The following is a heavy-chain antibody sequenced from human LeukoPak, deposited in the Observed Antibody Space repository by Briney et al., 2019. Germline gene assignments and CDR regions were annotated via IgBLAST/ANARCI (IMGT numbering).Heavy chain of an antibody. Sequence: ASVKVSCKASGYTFTSYAMHWVRQAPGQSLEWMGWINAGNGNTKYSQKFQGRVTITTDESTSTAYMELSSLRSEDTAVYYCARGCSALFSSAEDYFDYWGQGTLVTVSS. CDR2: INAGNGNT. V-gene: IGHV1-3*01. CDR1: GYTFTSYA. J-gene: IGHJ4*02. D-gene: IGHD2-21*01. CDR3: ARGCSALFSSAEDYFDY.